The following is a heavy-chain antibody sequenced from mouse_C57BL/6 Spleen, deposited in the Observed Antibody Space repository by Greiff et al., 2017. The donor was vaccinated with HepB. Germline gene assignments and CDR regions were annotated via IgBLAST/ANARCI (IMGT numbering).Heavy chain of an antibody. V-gene: IGHV1-64*01. Sequence: VQLQQPGAELVKPGASVKLSCKASGYTFTSYWMHWVKQRPGQGLEWIGMIHPNSGSTNYNEKFKSKATLTVDKSSSTAYMQLSSLTSEDSAVYYCARGADYDGGFAYWGQGTLVTVSA. CDR2: IHPNSGST. CDR3: ARGADYDGGFAY. D-gene: IGHD2-4*01. J-gene: IGHJ3*01. CDR1: GYTFTSYW.